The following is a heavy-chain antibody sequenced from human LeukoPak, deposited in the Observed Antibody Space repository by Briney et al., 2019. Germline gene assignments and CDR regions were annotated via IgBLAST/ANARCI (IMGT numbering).Heavy chain of an antibody. Sequence: GGSLRLSCAASGFTFSDYYMSWIRQAPGMGLEWVSYVSSSGSTIYYADSVKGRFTISRDNAKNSLYLQMNSLRAEDTAVYYCARDKSSGWYEPRYFDLWGRGTLVTVSS. J-gene: IGHJ2*01. V-gene: IGHV3-11*04. D-gene: IGHD6-19*01. CDR2: VSSSGSTI. CDR1: GFTFSDYY. CDR3: ARDKSSGWYEPRYFDL.